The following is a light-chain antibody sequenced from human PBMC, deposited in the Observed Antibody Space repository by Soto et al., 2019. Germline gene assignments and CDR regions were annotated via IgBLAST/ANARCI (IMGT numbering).Light chain of an antibody. Sequence: QSALTQPASVSGSPGQSITISCTGTSRDVGGYNFVSWYQQHPGKAPKLMIYDVTNRPSGVSNRFSGSKSGNTASLTISGLQAGDEADYYCNSYTSSSTYVFGTGTKLTVL. J-gene: IGLJ1*01. CDR1: SRDVGGYNF. CDR3: NSYTSSSTYV. V-gene: IGLV2-14*01. CDR2: DVT.